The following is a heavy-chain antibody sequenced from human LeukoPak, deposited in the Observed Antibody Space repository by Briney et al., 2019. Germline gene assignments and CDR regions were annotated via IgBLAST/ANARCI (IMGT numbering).Heavy chain of an antibody. V-gene: IGHV3-15*05. J-gene: IGHJ4*02. CDR3: ATGIYFDY. CDR1: GFTFSNAW. Sequence: GGSLRLSCAVSGFTFSNAWMNWVRQAPGKGLEWVARIKSKANGETIDYAAPVKGGFTISRDDSKNTVYLQMNSLRTEDTAFYYCATGIYFDYWGQGTLVIVSA. CDR2: IKSKANGETI.